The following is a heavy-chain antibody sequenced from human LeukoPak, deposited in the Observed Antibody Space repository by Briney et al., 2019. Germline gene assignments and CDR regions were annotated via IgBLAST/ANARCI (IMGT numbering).Heavy chain of an antibody. CDR1: GGSISSYY. CDR2: IYTSGST. V-gene: IGHV4-4*07. D-gene: IGHD4-11*01. Sequence: PSETLSLTCTVSGGSISSYYWSWIRQPAGKGLEWIGRIYTSGSTNYNPSLKSRVSMSVDTSKDQFSLKLSSVAAADTAVYYCARLSTVTTSFDYWGQGTLVTVSS. CDR3: ARLSTVTTSFDY. J-gene: IGHJ4*02.